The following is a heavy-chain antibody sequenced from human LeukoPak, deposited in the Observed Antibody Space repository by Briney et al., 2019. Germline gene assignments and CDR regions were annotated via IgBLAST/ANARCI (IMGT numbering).Heavy chain of an antibody. D-gene: IGHD3-10*01. V-gene: IGHV3-30*18. CDR3: AKDCPFGSGGLDY. J-gene: IGHJ4*02. Sequence: GGSLRLSCAASGFTFSSYGMHWVRQAPGKGLEWVAVISYDGSNKYYADSVKGRFTISRDNSKNTLYLQMNSLRAEDTAVYYCAKDCPFGSGGLDYWGQGTLVTVSS. CDR1: GFTFSSYG. CDR2: ISYDGSNK.